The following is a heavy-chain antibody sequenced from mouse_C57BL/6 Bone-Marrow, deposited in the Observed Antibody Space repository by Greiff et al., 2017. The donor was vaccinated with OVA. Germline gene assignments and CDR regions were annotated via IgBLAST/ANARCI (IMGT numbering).Heavy chain of an antibody. CDR1: GYTFTNYW. CDR3: ARSGTVVDYAMDY. Sequence: VQLQQSGAELVRPGTSVKMSCKASGYTFTNYWIGWAKQRPGHGLEWIGDIYPGGGYTNYNEKFKGKATLTADKSSSTAYMQFSSLTSEDSAIYYCARSGTVVDYAMDYWGQGTSVTVSS. D-gene: IGHD1-1*01. V-gene: IGHV1-63*01. J-gene: IGHJ4*01. CDR2: IYPGGGYT.